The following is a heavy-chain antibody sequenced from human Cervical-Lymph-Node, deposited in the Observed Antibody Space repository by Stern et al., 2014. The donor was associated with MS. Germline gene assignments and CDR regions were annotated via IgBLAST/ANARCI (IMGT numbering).Heavy chain of an antibody. Sequence: QVQLVESGAEVKKPGASVKISCRASGYTFSNYDVNWVRQAAGQGLEWVAWMHPNSGNTGYAQKFQDRVIMTRNTSIGTVYMELSSLKSEDTAIYYCTRGLKGDYWGQGTLVTVSS. V-gene: IGHV1-8*01. CDR1: GYTFSNYD. CDR2: MHPNSGNT. J-gene: IGHJ4*02. CDR3: TRGLKGDY.